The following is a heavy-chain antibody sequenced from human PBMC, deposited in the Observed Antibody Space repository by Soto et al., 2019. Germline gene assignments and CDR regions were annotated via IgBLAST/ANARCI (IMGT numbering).Heavy chain of an antibody. Sequence: ASVKVSCKASGYAFTSYGISWVRQAPGQGLEWMGWISAYNGNTNYAQKLQGRVTMTTDTSTSTAYMELRSLRSDDTAVYYCARGWGSYYSLGYYYGMDVWGQGTTVTVSS. J-gene: IGHJ6*02. CDR3: ARGWGSYYSLGYYYGMDV. D-gene: IGHD3-10*01. CDR2: ISAYNGNT. CDR1: GYAFTSYG. V-gene: IGHV1-18*01.